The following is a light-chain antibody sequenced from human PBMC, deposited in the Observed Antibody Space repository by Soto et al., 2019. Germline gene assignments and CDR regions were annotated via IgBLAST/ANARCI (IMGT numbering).Light chain of an antibody. Sequence: QSVLTQPCSVSGSPGQSVTISCTGTSSDVGGYNYVSWYQQHPGKAPKLMIYDVSKRPSGVPDRFSGSKSGNTASLTISGLQAEDEADYYCCSYAGSYTYVFGTGTTVTVL. CDR1: SSDVGGYNY. CDR3: CSYAGSYTYV. J-gene: IGLJ1*01. CDR2: DVS. V-gene: IGLV2-11*01.